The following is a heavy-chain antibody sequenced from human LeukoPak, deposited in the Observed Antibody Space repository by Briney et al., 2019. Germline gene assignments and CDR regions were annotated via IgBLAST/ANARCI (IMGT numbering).Heavy chain of an antibody. Sequence: GGSLRLSCAASGFTFSGYAMSWVRQAPGMGLDWVSVISGNGGNTHYADSVKGRFTISRDNSKNTLYLQMSSLRADDTAVYYCAKGGYCSSTSCPADYWGQGTLVTVSS. CDR2: ISGNGGNT. J-gene: IGHJ4*02. CDR1: GFTFSGYA. CDR3: AKGGYCSSTSCPADY. V-gene: IGHV3-23*01. D-gene: IGHD2-2*01.